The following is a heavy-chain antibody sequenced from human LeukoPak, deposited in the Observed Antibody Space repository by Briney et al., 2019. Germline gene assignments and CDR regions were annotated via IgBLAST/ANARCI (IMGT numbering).Heavy chain of an antibody. D-gene: IGHD6-13*01. CDR1: GFTFSSYS. V-gene: IGHV3-48*01. Sequence: GGSLRLSCAASGFTFSSYSMNWVRQAPGKGLEWVSYISSSSSTIYYADSVKGRFTISRDNAKNSLYLQMNSLRAEDTAVYYCARDTPSSSWYYSSYYYMDVWGKGTTVTVSS. CDR2: ISSSSSTI. CDR3: ARDTPSSSWYYSSYYYMDV. J-gene: IGHJ6*03.